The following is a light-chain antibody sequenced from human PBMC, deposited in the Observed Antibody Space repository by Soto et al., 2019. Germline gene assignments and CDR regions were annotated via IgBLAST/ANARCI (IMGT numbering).Light chain of an antibody. CDR2: AAS. J-gene: IGKJ3*01. Sequence: DIQMTQSPSSLSASVGDRVTITCRASQSISSYLNWYQQKPGKAPKLLIYAASSLQSGVPSRFSGSGSGTDFTLTISSLQHEDFATYYCQQSYSTLITFGPGTKVDIK. CDR1: QSISSY. V-gene: IGKV1-39*01. CDR3: QQSYSTLIT.